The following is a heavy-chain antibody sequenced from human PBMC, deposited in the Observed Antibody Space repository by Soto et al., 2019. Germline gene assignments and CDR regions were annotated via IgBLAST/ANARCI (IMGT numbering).Heavy chain of an antibody. V-gene: IGHV4-34*01. CDR1: SGVFSGYY. J-gene: IGHJ4*02. CDR2: IHHSGST. CDR3: AKDLYYYDSSGYSGFDY. Sequence: PSETLSLTCGVQSGVFSGYYWSWIRQSPGKGLEWIGEIHHSGSTHYTPSLKGRLTMSADSSRKQFSVNLTSVTAEDTAVYYCAKDLYYYDSSGYSGFDYWGQGTLVTVSS. D-gene: IGHD3-22*01.